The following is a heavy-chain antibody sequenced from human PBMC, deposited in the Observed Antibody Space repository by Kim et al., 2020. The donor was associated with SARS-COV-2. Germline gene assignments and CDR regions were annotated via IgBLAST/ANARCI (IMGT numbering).Heavy chain of an antibody. CDR3: AKSFSGCYFGYDY. V-gene: IGHV3-30*18. D-gene: IGHD1-26*01. CDR1: GFTFNTYG. J-gene: IGHJ4*02. CDR2: ISYDGSNK. Sequence: GGSLRLSCAASGFTFNTYGMHWVRQAPGKGLEWVAVISYDGSNKYYADSVKGRFTISRDNSKNTLYMQMKSLRIEDTAVYYCAKSFSGCYFGYDYWGQGTLVTVSS.